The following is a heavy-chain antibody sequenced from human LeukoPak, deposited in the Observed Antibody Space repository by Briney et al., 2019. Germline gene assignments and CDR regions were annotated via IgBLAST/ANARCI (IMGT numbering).Heavy chain of an antibody. CDR2: YPSSCSYT. V-gene: IGHV3-21*04. D-gene: IGHD6-19*01. J-gene: IGHJ6*03. CDR3: ARDGGWYKRGLDHYYYYMDV. CDR1: GIITSSYN. Sequence: GWLLSFSCASSGIITSSYNTKVVQMARERLLEWVTMYPSSCSYTFYAASVKGRFTISRDNAKNSLYLQMNSLRVEDTALYYCARDGGWYKRGLDHYYYYMDVWGKGTTVIVSS.